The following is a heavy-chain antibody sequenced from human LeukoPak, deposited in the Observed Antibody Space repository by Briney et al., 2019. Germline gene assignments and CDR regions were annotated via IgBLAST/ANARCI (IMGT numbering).Heavy chain of an antibody. D-gene: IGHD2-15*01. V-gene: IGHV3-23*01. Sequence: GGSLRLSCAASGFTFSSYAITWVRQAPGKGLEWVSAVSSNGAKTYYADSVKGRFTISRDNYKNMVFLQMNSLRAEDTAVYYCAQQVGYCSSGNCYFTYWGQGTLVTVSS. J-gene: IGHJ1*01. CDR3: AQQVGYCSSGNCYFTY. CDR1: GFTFSSYA. CDR2: VSSNGAKT.